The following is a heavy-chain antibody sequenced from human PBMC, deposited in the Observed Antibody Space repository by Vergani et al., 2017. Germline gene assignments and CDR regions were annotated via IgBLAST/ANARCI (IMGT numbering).Heavy chain of an antibody. D-gene: IGHD6-13*01. V-gene: IGHV1-69*04. J-gene: IGHJ6*02. CDR3: ARGLNKIIAAAGMAPSHNSGEYYYYYYGMDV. CDR2: IIPILGIA. Sequence: QVQLVQSGAEVKKPGSSVKVSCKASGGTFSSYAISWVRQAPGQGLEWMGRIIPILGIANYAQKFQGRVTITADKSTSTAYMELSSLRSEDTAVYYCARGLNKIIAAAGMAPSHNSGEYYYYYYGMDVWGQGTTVTVSS. CDR1: GGTFSSYA.